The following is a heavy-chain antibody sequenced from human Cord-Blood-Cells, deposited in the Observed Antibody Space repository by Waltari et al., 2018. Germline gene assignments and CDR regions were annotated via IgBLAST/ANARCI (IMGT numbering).Heavy chain of an antibody. CDR3: ARIGARPFDY. Sequence: QVQLQQWGAGLLKPSETLSLTCAVYGGSFSGYYWSWIRQPPGKGLEWIGEINHSGSTNYNPSLKSRVTISVDTSKNQFSLKLSSVTAADTAVYYCARIGARPFDYWVQGTLVTVSS. V-gene: IGHV4-34*01. J-gene: IGHJ4*02. D-gene: IGHD6-6*01. CDR2: INHSGST. CDR1: GGSFSGYY.